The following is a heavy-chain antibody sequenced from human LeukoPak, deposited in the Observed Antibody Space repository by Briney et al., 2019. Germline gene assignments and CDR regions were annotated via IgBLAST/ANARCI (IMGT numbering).Heavy chain of an antibody. CDR3: AGGLRYCSSTSCYTPWFDP. D-gene: IGHD2-2*02. CDR1: GGSFSNYY. Sequence: SETLSLTCSGYGGSFSNYYWTWIRQPPGKGLEWIGEINHGGSTNFNPSLKSRVAISIDTSKNQFSLKLSSVTAADTAVYYCAGGLRYCSSTSCYTPWFDPWGQGTLVTVSS. V-gene: IGHV4-34*01. CDR2: INHGGST. J-gene: IGHJ5*02.